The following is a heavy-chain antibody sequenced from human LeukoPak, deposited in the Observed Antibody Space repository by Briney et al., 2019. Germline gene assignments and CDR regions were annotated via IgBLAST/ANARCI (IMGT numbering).Heavy chain of an antibody. CDR2: INPSGGST. D-gene: IGHD3-3*01. CDR3: AREGFPPKISDFWSGLGPYYYYGMDV. V-gene: IGHV1-46*01. Sequence: ASVKVSCKASGYTFTSYYMHWVRQAPGQGLEWMGIINPSGGSTSYTQRFQGRVTMTRDTSTSTVYMELSSLRSEDTAVYYCAREGFPPKISDFWSGLGPYYYYGMDVWGQGTTVTVSS. J-gene: IGHJ6*02. CDR1: GYTFTSYY.